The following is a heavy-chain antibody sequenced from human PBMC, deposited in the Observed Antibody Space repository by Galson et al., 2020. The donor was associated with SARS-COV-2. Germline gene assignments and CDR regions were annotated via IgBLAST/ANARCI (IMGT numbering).Heavy chain of an antibody. V-gene: IGHV1-18*04. D-gene: IGHD3-3*01. CDR3: ARGTYYDFWSGLGIPKWRDYYGMDV. CDR2: ISAYNGNT. Sequence: ASVKVSCKASGYTFTSYGISWVRQAPGQGLEWMGWISAYNGNTNYAQKLQGRVTMTTDTSTSTAYMELRSLRSDDTAVYYCARGTYYDFWSGLGIPKWRDYYGMDVWGQGTTVTVSS. J-gene: IGHJ6*02. CDR1: GYTFTSYG.